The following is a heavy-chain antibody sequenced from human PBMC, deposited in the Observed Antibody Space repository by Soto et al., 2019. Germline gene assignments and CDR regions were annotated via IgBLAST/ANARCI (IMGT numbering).Heavy chain of an antibody. V-gene: IGHV3-53*02. CDR1: GFTVSGNY. Sequence: EVQLVETGGGLIQPGKSLRLSCAASGFTVSGNYMNWVRQAPGKGLEWISVIFSGGSTYYADSVKGRVTISRDDSKNTVNLQMDSLGVDDTAVDHCARGGLDYDESSGYWGFDPWGQGALVTVSA. CDR3: ARGGLDYDESSGYWGFDP. CDR2: IFSGGST. J-gene: IGHJ5*02. D-gene: IGHD3-22*01.